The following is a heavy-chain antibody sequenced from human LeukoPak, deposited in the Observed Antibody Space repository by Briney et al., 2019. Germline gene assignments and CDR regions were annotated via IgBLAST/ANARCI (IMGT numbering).Heavy chain of an antibody. CDR2: IIPILGIA. Sequence: SVKVSCKASGGTFSSYAISWVRQAPGQGLEWMGRIIPILGIANYAQKFQGRVTITADKSTSTAYMELSSLRSEDTAVYYCARDQSTQAPRRNWYFDLWGRGTLVTVSS. D-gene: IGHD2-2*01. CDR1: GGTFSSYA. V-gene: IGHV1-69*04. CDR3: ARDQSTQAPRRNWYFDL. J-gene: IGHJ2*01.